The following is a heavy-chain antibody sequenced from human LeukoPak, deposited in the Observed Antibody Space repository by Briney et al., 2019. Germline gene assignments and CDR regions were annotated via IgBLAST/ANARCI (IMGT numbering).Heavy chain of an antibody. CDR2: INRSGGST. V-gene: IGHV1-46*03. Sequence: ASVKVSCKASGYTFTSYYMHWLRQAHGQGLEWMGIINRSGGSTSYAQKFQGRVTMTRDTSTSTVYMELSSLRSEDTAVYYCARDPQYYDFWSGYYNYYMDVWGKGTTVTVSS. D-gene: IGHD3-3*01. J-gene: IGHJ6*03. CDR3: ARDPQYYDFWSGYYNYYMDV. CDR1: GYTFTSYY.